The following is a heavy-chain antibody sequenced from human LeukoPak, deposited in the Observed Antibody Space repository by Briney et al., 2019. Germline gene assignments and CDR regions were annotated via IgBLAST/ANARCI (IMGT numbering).Heavy chain of an antibody. CDR2: ISAYNGNT. J-gene: IGHJ4*02. Sequence: ASVKVSCKASGYTFTSYAMHWVRQAPGQRLEWMGWISAYNGNTNYAQKLQGRVTMTTDTSTSTAYMELRSLRSDDMAVYYCARVYDSSGYYFRLDYWGQGTLVTVSS. CDR3: ARVYDSSGYYFRLDY. V-gene: IGHV1-18*03. CDR1: GYTFTSYA. D-gene: IGHD3-22*01.